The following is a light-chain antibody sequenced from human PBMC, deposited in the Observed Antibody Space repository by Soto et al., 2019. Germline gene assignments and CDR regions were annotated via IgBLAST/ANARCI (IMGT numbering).Light chain of an antibody. CDR1: SSDVGGYNY. V-gene: IGLV2-14*01. CDR3: SSYTGGSTLVV. Sequence: QSALTQPASVSGSPGQSITISCTGTSSDVGGYNYVSWYQQHPGKAPKLMIYEVSNRPSEVSNRFSGSKSGNTASLPTSGRQAEDDGNYYCSSYTGGSTLVVFGGGTKLTVL. CDR2: EVS. J-gene: IGLJ2*01.